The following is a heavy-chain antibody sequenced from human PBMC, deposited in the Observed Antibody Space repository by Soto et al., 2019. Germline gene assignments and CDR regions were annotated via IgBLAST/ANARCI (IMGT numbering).Heavy chain of an antibody. V-gene: IGHV4-30-2*01. CDR2: IYSSGDT. Sequence: QLKLEESGSGLVRPSQTLSLTCAVSGGSINTNDFSWSWVRQPPGKVLEWIGHIYSSGDTYYNPYLKSRVTLSTYKSKNEFSLRLASVTAADTAFYYCARDRRPSIGVWSWFDPWGQGTLVTVSS. CDR1: GGSINTNDFS. J-gene: IGHJ5*02. CDR3: ARDRRPSIGVWSWFDP. D-gene: IGHD3-3*02.